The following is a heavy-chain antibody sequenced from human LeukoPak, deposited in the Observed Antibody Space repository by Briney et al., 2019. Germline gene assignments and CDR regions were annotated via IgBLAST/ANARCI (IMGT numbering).Heavy chain of an antibody. CDR1: GFTFHDYA. V-gene: IGHV3-9*03. CDR3: AKDIGGAVAGYFDY. D-gene: IGHD6-19*01. CDR2: ISWNSGSI. Sequence: PGGSLRLSCAASGFTFHDYAMHWVRQAPGKGLEGVSGISWNSGSIGYADSVKGRFTISRDNAKNSLYLQMNSLRAEDMALYYCAKDIGGAVAGYFDYWGQGTLVTVSS. J-gene: IGHJ4*02.